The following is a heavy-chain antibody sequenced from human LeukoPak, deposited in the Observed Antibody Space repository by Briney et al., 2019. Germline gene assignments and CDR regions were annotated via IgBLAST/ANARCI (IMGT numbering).Heavy chain of an antibody. CDR1: GFTFSSYP. V-gene: IGHV3-23*01. Sequence: GGSLRLSCAASGFTFSSYPMSWVRQAPGKGLEWVSAISGSGGFTYYADSVKGRFTISRDNSKNTLYLQMNSLRAEDTAVYFCAKDEGTYSSGWYYFDYWGQGTLVTVSS. J-gene: IGHJ4*02. CDR2: ISGSGGFT. CDR3: AKDEGTYSSGWYYFDY. D-gene: IGHD6-19*01.